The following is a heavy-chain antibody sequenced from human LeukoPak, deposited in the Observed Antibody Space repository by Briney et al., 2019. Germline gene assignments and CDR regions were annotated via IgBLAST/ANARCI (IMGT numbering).Heavy chain of an antibody. D-gene: IGHD1-14*01. CDR2: IKNKIDGGTT. CDR3: ATYNPLDAFKM. V-gene: IGHV3-15*05. J-gene: IGHJ3*02. CDR1: ESTFSNDW. Sequence: PGGSLRLSCAASESTFSNDWVSWVRQAPGTGLEWVGRIKNKIDGGTTDYAAPVKGRFTISRDDSKNTLYLQMNSLRIEDSAVYYCATYNPLDAFKMWGQGTMVIVSS.